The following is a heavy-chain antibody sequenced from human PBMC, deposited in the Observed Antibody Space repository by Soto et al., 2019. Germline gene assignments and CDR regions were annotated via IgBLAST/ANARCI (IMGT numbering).Heavy chain of an antibody. J-gene: IGHJ4*02. D-gene: IGHD1-26*01. V-gene: IGHV4-30-2*01. CDR2: IYHSGST. Sequence: QLQLQESGSGLVKPSQTLSLTCAVSGGSISSGGYSWNWIRQPPGKGLEWIGYIYHSGSTYYNPSLKSRVTISVDRSKNQFSLKLSSVTAADTAVYYCARKLQSGSYPFDYWGQGTLVTVSS. CDR1: GGSISSGGYS. CDR3: ARKLQSGSYPFDY.